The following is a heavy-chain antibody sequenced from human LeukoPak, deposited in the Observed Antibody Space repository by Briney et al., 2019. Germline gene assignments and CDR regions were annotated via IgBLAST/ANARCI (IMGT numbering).Heavy chain of an antibody. CDR2: IYSGGST. CDR3: ARINRDGYNSYYYYYMDV. J-gene: IGHJ6*03. CDR1: GFTVSSNY. V-gene: IGHV3-53*01. D-gene: IGHD5-24*01. Sequence: LPGGSLRLSCAASGFTVSSNYMSWVRQAPGKGLEWVSVIYSGGSTHYADSVKGRFTISRDNSKNTLYLQMNSLRAEDTAVYYCARINRDGYNSYYYYYMDVWGKGTTVTISS.